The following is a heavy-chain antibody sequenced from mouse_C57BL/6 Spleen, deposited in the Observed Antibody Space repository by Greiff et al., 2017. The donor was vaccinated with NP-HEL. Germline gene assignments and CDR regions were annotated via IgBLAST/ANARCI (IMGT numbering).Heavy chain of an antibody. D-gene: IGHD2-1*01. CDR3: ARHEDRGVYHGNSYWAMDY. Sequence: QVQLKESGAELVKPGASVKLSCKASGYTFTEYTIHWVKQRSGQGLEWIGWFYPGSGSIKYNEKFKDKATLTADKSSSTVYMELSRLTSEDSAVYFCARHEDRGVYHGNSYWAMDYWGQGTSVTVSS. CDR1: GYTFTEYT. CDR2: FYPGSGSI. J-gene: IGHJ4*01. V-gene: IGHV1-62-2*01.